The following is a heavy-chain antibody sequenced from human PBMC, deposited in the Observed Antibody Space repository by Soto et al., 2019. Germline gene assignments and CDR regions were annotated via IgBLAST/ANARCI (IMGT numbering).Heavy chain of an antibody. CDR3: ARDGGYSSSSAHYSYYYGMDV. Sequence: GASVKVSCKASGYTFTGYYMHWVRQAPGQGLEWMGWINPNSGGTNYAQKFQGRVTRTRDTSISTAYMELSRLRSDDTAVYYCARDGGYSSSSAHYSYYYGMDVWGQGTTVTSP. CDR1: GYTFTGYY. J-gene: IGHJ6*02. CDR2: INPNSGGT. D-gene: IGHD6-13*01. V-gene: IGHV1-2*02.